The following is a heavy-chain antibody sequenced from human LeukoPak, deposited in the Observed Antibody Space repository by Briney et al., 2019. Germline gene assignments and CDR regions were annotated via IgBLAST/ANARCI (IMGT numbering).Heavy chain of an antibody. CDR2: IYYSGST. J-gene: IGHJ4*02. V-gene: IGHV4-31*03. Sequence: SETLSLTCTVSGGSISSGGYYWSWIRQHPGKGLEWIGYIYYSGSTYYNPSLKSRVTISVDTSKNQFSLKLSSVTAADTAVYYCARMGDYYDSSGRDYWGQGTLVTVSS. CDR1: GGSISSGGYY. D-gene: IGHD3-22*01. CDR3: ARMGDYYDSSGRDY.